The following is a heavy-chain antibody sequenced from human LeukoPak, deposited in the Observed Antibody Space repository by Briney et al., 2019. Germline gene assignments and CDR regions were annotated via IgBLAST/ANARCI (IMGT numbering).Heavy chain of an antibody. J-gene: IGHJ4*02. CDR2: INQSGST. CDR1: GGSFSGYY. CDR3: ARVIESYYDSSGYHTQLRYYFDY. D-gene: IGHD3-22*01. V-gene: IGHV4-34*01. Sequence: SETLSLTCAVYGGSFSGYYWSWIRQPPGKGLEWIGEINQSGSTNYSPSLKSRVTISVDTSKNQFSLKLSSVTAADTAVYYCARVIESYYDSSGYHTQLRYYFDYWGQGTLVTVSS.